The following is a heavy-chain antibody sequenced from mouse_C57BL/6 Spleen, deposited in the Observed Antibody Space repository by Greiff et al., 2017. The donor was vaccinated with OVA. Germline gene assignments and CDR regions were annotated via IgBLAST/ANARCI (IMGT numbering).Heavy chain of an antibody. Sequence: EVQLQQSGPELVKPGASVKISCKASGYTFTDYYMNWVKQSHGKSLEWIGDINPNNGGTSYNQKFKGKATLTVDKSSSTAYMELRSLTSEDSAVYYCARSTYYGNPEGYWGQGTTLTVSS. CDR1: GYTFTDYY. D-gene: IGHD2-10*01. J-gene: IGHJ2*01. CDR2: INPNNGGT. V-gene: IGHV1-26*01. CDR3: ARSTYYGNPEGY.